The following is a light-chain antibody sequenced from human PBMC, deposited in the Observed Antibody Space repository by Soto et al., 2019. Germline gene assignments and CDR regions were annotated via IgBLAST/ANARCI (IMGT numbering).Light chain of an antibody. CDR2: ADS. CDR3: QQYGSSPLT. V-gene: IGKV3-11*01. CDR1: QSISSY. Sequence: EVVLTQSPDTLSLPPGERATLSCRASQSISSYLAWYQQKPGQAPRLLIYADSNRATGIPARFSGSGSGTDFTLTISSLEPEDFAVYYCQQYGSSPLTFGGGTKVDIK. J-gene: IGKJ4*01.